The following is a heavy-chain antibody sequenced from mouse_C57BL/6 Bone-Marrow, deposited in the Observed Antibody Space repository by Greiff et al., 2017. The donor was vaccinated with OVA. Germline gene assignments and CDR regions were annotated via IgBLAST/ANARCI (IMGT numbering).Heavy chain of an antibody. V-gene: IGHV14-3*01. CDR1: GFNIKNTY. Sequence: VHVKQSVAELVRPGASVKLSCTASGFNIKNTYMHWVKQRPEQGLEWIGRIDPANGNTKYAPKFQGKATITADTSSNTAYLQLSSLTSEDTAIYYCARDYYGNYPFAYWGQGTLVTVSA. CDR3: ARDYYGNYPFAY. J-gene: IGHJ3*01. CDR2: IDPANGNT. D-gene: IGHD2-1*01.